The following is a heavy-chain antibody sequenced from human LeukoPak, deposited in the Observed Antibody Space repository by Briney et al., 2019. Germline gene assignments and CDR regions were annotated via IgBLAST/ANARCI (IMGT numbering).Heavy chain of an antibody. CDR3: AKDGLISRYYYDSSGYYYLG. D-gene: IGHD3-22*01. CDR2: ISGSGGST. J-gene: IGHJ4*02. Sequence: PGGSLRLSCAASGFTFSSYALSWVRQAPGKGLEWVAAISGSGGSTYYAVSVKGRFTISRDNSKNTLYLQMNSLRAEDTAVYYCAKDGLISRYYYDSSGYYYLGWGQGTLVTVSS. CDR1: GFTFSSYA. V-gene: IGHV3-23*01.